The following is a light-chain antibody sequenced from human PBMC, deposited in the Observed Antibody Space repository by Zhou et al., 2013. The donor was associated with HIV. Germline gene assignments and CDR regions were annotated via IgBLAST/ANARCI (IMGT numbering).Light chain of an antibody. CDR3: QKYNSDPWT. J-gene: IGKJ1*01. CDR1: QDISNY. V-gene: IGKV1-27*01. CDR2: AAS. Sequence: DIQMTQSPSSLSASIGDRVTITCRAVQDISNYLAWYQQKPGKVPKLLMYAASTLQSGVPSRFSGSGSGTDFTLTISSLQPEDVATYYCQKYNSDPWTFGQGTKVKSN.